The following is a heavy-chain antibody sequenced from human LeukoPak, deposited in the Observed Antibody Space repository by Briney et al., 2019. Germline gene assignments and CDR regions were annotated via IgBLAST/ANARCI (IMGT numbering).Heavy chain of an antibody. J-gene: IGHJ6*04. Sequence: GGSLRLSCAASGFTFSSYDMHWVRKATGKGLEWVSAIGTAGDPYYPGSVKGRFTISRANAKTSLYLQMNSLRAGDTAVYYCARGPPGYYGMDVWGKGTTVTVSS. CDR2: IGTAGDP. CDR1: GFTFSSYD. V-gene: IGHV3-13*05. CDR3: ARGPPGYYGMDV.